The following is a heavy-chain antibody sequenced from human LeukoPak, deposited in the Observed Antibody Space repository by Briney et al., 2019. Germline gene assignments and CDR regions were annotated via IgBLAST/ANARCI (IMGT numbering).Heavy chain of an antibody. CDR2: IKQDGSEK. D-gene: IGHD5-18*01. CDR1: GFTFSSYW. J-gene: IGHJ4*02. Sequence: SGGSLRLSCAASGFTFSSYWMSWVRQAPGKGLEWVANIKQDGSEKYYVDSVRGRFTISRDNAKNSLCLQMNSLRAEDTAVYYCARPAAGIHLWCDGYWGQGTLVTVSS. CDR3: ARPAAGIHLWCDGY. V-gene: IGHV3-7*01.